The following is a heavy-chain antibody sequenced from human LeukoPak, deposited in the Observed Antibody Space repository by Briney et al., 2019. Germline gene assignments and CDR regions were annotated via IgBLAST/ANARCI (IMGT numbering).Heavy chain of an antibody. D-gene: IGHD3-10*01. Sequence: GGSLRLSCAASGFTFDDYTMHWVRQAPGKGLEWVSLISWDGGSTYYADSVKGRFTISRDNSKNSLYLQMNSLRTEDTALYYCAKGPRMVNYYYYGVDVWGQGTTVTVSS. CDR3: AKGPRMVNYYYYGVDV. J-gene: IGHJ6*02. CDR2: ISWDGGST. V-gene: IGHV3-43*01. CDR1: GFTFDDYT.